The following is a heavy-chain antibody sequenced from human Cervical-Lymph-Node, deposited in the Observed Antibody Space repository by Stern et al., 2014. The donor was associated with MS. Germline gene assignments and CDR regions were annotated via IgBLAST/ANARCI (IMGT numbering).Heavy chain of an antibody. V-gene: IGHV1-69*01. D-gene: IGHD1-26*01. CDR2: IMPILGTS. CDR3: ARHLGSHESGWFDP. Sequence: QVQLVQSGAEVKKPGSSVKVSCQASGGTLISYPISWVRPAPGQGLAWLGGIMPILGTSNYAHKFQGRVTITADESTTTIYMELRSLKSEDTAVYYCARHLGSHESGWFDPWGQGTLVTVSS. J-gene: IGHJ5*02. CDR1: GGTLISYP.